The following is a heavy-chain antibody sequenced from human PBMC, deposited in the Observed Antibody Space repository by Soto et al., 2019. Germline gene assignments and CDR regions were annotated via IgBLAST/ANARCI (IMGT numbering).Heavy chain of an antibody. D-gene: IGHD6-13*01. J-gene: IGHJ5*02. V-gene: IGHV3-33*01. CDR2: IWYDGSNK. Sequence: QVQLVESGGGVVQPGRSLRLSCAASGFTFSSYAMHWVRQAPGKGLEWVAVIWYDGSNKYYTDSVKGRFTISRDNSKNTLYLQMNSLRAEDTAVYYCARDRGAAAGTVNRFDPWGQGTLVTVSS. CDR1: GFTFSSYA. CDR3: ARDRGAAAGTVNRFDP.